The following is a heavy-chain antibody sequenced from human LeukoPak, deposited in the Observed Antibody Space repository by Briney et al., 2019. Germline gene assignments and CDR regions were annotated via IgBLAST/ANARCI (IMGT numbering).Heavy chain of an antibody. J-gene: IGHJ4*02. CDR2: ISGSGGST. CDR1: GFTFSSYA. D-gene: IGHD3-9*01. V-gene: IGHV3-23*01. CDR3: AKAQTKGVLRYFDWLTDY. Sequence: GGSLRLSCAASGFTFSSYAMSWVRQAPGKGLEWVSAISGSGGSTYYADSVKGRFTISRDNSKNTLYLQMNSLGAEDTAVYYCAKAQTKGVLRYFDWLTDYWGQGTLVTVSS.